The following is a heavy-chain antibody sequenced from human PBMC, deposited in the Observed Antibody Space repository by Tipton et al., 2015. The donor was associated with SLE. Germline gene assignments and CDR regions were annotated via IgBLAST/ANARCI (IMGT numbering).Heavy chain of an antibody. V-gene: IGHV4-61*09. D-gene: IGHD5-12*01. CDR3: ARDRLSTSGRPRRVGFAY. CDR2: IYTGGNT. Sequence: TLSLTCTVSGVPISSGSYYWSWIRQPAGKGLEWIGHIYTGGNTNYNPSLNSRVTISLDTSTNQFSLHLTSVTAADTAMYYCARDRLSTSGRPRRVGFAYWGQGALVTVSS. J-gene: IGHJ4*02. CDR1: GVPISSGSYY.